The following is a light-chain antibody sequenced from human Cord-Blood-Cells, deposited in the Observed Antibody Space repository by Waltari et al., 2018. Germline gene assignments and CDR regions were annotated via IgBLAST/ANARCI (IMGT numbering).Light chain of an antibody. CDR1: QSISSW. V-gene: IGKV1-5*01. J-gene: IGKJ1*01. CDR2: DAS. CDR3: QQYNSYSWT. Sequence: DIQMTQSPSTLSASVGDRVTITCRASQSISSWLAWYQQKPGKAPKLLMYDASSLESGVPSRVSGSGSGTEFTLTISSLQPDDLATYYCQQYNSYSWTFGQGTKVEIK.